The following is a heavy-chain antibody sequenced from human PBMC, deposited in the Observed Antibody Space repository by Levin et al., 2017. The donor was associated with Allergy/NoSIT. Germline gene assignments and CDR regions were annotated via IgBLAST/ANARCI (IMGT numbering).Heavy chain of an antibody. Sequence: ASVKVSCKASGYTFTGYYMHWVRQAPGQGLEWMGWINPNSGGTNYAQKFQGRVTMTRGTSISTAYMELSRLISDDTAVYYCARESGYCSSTSCYSAFGWYFDLWGRGTLVTVSS. CDR3: ARESGYCSSTSCYSAFGWYFDL. J-gene: IGHJ2*01. CDR2: INPNSGGT. CDR1: GYTFTGYY. V-gene: IGHV1-2*02. D-gene: IGHD2-2*03.